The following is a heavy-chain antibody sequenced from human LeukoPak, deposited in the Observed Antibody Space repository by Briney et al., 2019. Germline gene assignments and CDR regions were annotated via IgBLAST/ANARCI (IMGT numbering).Heavy chain of an antibody. V-gene: IGHV3-7*01. D-gene: IGHD6-13*01. CDR2: IKQDGSEK. CDR1: GFTFSSYW. J-gene: IGHJ6*02. CDR3: ARDPYSSSWYWNYYYYGMDV. Sequence: GGSLRLSCAASGFTFSSYWMSWVRQAPGKGLEWVANIKQDGSEKYYVDSVKGRFTISRDNAKNLLYLQMNSLRAEDTAVYYCARDPYSSSWYWNYYYYGMDVWGQGTTVTVSS.